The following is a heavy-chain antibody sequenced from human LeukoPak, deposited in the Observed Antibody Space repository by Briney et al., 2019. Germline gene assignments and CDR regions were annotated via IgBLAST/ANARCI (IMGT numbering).Heavy chain of an antibody. CDR3: ANADRFCSGSCHVPDAFDF. CDR2: IYFSGTT. D-gene: IGHD2-15*01. V-gene: IGHV4-39*07. CDR1: GGSISSSSYY. Sequence: PSETLSLTCTVSGGSISSSSYYWGWIRQPPGKGLEWIGSIYFSGTTYYNPSLQSRVTISVDTSKNQFSLKLSSVTAADTAVYYCANADRFCSGSCHVPDAFDFWGQGTMVTVSS. J-gene: IGHJ3*01.